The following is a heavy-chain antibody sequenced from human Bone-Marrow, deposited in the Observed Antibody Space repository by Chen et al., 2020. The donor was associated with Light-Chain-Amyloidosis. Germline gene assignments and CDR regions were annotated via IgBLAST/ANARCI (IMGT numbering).Heavy chain of an antibody. J-gene: IGHJ4*02. CDR3: VRAGKYYDSRGFSGDF. D-gene: IGHD3-22*01. CDR1: GFSFSNYW. Sequence: GGSLRLSCAASGFSFSNYWMHWVRQAPGKGLVWVARINSEGTNTNHADSVKGRFPASRDNAKNTLFLQMKSLRAEDTAVYYCVRAGKYYDSRGFSGDFWGRGPRVTVS. CDR2: INSEGTNT. V-gene: IGHV3-74*01.